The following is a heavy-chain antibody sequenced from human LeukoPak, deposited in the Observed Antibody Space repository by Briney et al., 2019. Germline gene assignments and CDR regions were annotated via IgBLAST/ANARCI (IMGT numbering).Heavy chain of an antibody. J-gene: IGHJ3*02. CDR3: ARDTDIVVVPAAKMGAFDI. CDR2: INHSGST. Sequence: PSETLSLTCAVYGVSFSGYYWSWIRQPPGKGLEWIGEINHSGSTNYNPSLKSRVTISVDTSRNQFSLKLSSVTAADTAVYYCARDTDIVVVPAAKMGAFDIWGQGTMVTVSS. D-gene: IGHD2-2*01. V-gene: IGHV4-34*01. CDR1: GVSFSGYY.